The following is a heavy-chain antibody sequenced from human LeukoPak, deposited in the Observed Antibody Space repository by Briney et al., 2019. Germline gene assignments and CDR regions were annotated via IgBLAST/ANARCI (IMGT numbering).Heavy chain of an antibody. CDR1: GGSISSSSYN. CDR3: ARPPGIAAAWFDP. V-gene: IGHV4-39*01. Sequence: PSETLSLTCTVSGGSISSSSYNWAWIRQPPGKGLEWIGNIDNIGSTYYNPSLQSRVTISVDKSKDQFSLKLNSVTAADTAMYYCARPPGIAAAWFDPWGQGTLATVSS. D-gene: IGHD6-13*01. J-gene: IGHJ5*02. CDR2: IDNIGST.